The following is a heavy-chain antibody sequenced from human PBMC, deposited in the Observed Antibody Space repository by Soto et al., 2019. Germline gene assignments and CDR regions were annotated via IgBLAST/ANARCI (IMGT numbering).Heavy chain of an antibody. CDR1: GFTFSGYW. D-gene: IGHD1-26*01. Sequence: EAQLVESGGGLVQPGGSLRLSCAASGFTFSGYWMSWLRQAPGKGLEWVANVKQDGSEKYYVDSVKGRFTISRDNAKNSLYLQMNSLRAEDTAVYYCANSGSHDNFGIWGQGTMVTVSS. CDR2: VKQDGSEK. CDR3: ANSGSHDNFGI. J-gene: IGHJ3*02. V-gene: IGHV3-7*03.